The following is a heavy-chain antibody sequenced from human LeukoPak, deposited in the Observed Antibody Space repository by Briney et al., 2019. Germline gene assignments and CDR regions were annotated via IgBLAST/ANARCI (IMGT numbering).Heavy chain of an antibody. CDR3: ARVGGWELLYSAFDI. V-gene: IGHV3-30*03. CDR2: ISYDGSNK. D-gene: IGHD1-26*01. J-gene: IGHJ3*02. Sequence: PGGSLRLSCAASGFTFSSYGMHWVRQAPGKGLEWVAVISYDGSNKYYADSVKGRFTISRDNAKNSLYLQMNSLRAEDTAVYYCARVGGWELLYSAFDIWGQGTMVTVSS. CDR1: GFTFSSYG.